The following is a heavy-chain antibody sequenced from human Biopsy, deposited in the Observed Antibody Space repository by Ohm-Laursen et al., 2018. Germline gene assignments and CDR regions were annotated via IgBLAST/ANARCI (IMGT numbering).Heavy chain of an antibody. CDR3: ARDSSGHYDSSGSDY. CDR2: INIDGSTT. D-gene: IGHD3-22*01. CDR1: GFSFSSYW. J-gene: IGHJ4*02. V-gene: IGHV3-74*01. Sequence: SLRLSCSASGFSFSSYWMHWVRQGPGKGLVWVSRINIDGSTTRYADSVKGRFTISRDNTKNSLYLEMNSLRAEDTAVYYCARDSSGHYDSSGSDYWGQGTLVTVSS.